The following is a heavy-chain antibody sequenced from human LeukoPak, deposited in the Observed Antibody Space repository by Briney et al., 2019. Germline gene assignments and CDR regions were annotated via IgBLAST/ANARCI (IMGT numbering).Heavy chain of an antibody. CDR2: ISYDGSNK. CDR3: AKDQVGITMVRGVSDI. D-gene: IGHD3-10*01. CDR1: GFTFSSYG. Sequence: GRSLRLSCAASGFTFSSYGMHWVRQAPGKGLEWVAVISYDGSNKYYADSVKGRFTISRDNSKNTLYLQMNSLRAEDTAVYYCAKDQVGITMVRGVSDIWGQGTMVTVSS. V-gene: IGHV3-30*18. J-gene: IGHJ3*02.